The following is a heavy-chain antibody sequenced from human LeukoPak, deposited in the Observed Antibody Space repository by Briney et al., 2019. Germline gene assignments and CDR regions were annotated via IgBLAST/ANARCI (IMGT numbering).Heavy chain of an antibody. V-gene: IGHV1-2*02. CDR2: INPNSGGT. J-gene: IGHJ4*02. CDR1: GYTFTGYY. Sequence: ASVKVSCKASGYTFTGYYMHWVRQAPGQGLEWMGWINPNSGGTNYAQKFQGRVTMTRDTSITTAYLQWSSLKASDTAMYFCARGSIVGSTKNYFDYWGQGTLVTVSS. CDR3: ARGSIVGSTKNYFDY. D-gene: IGHD1-26*01.